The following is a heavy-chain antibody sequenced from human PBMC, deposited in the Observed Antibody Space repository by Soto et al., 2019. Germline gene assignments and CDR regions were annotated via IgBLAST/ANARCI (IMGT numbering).Heavy chain of an antibody. CDR2: ISYDGSNK. CDR3: AKGLIAAAAYFDY. J-gene: IGHJ4*02. CDR1: GFTFSSYG. V-gene: IGHV3-30*18. D-gene: IGHD6-13*01. Sequence: QVQLVESGGGVVQPGRSLRLSCAASGFTFSSYGMHWVRQAPGKGLEWVAVISYDGSNKYYADSVKGRFTISRDNSKNTLYLQMNSLRAEDTAVYYCAKGLIAAAAYFDYWGRGTLVTVSS.